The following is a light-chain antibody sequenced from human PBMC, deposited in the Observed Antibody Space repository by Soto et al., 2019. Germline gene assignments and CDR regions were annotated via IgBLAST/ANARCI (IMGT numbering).Light chain of an antibody. Sequence: DIQMTQSPSTLSASVGDRVTITCRASQSISSWLAWYQQKPGKAPKLLIYKASTLETGVPSRFSGSGSGTQFTLTISSLQPDDFATYYCQQYNTDSLFTFGPGTKVDSK. CDR3: QQYNTDSLFT. CDR2: KAS. V-gene: IGKV1-5*03. J-gene: IGKJ3*01. CDR1: QSISSW.